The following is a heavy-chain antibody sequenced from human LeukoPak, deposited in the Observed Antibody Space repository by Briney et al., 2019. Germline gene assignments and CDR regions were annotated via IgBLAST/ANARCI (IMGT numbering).Heavy chain of an antibody. CDR1: GFTFSNYA. Sequence: GESLRLSCAASGFTFSNYALGWVRQAPGEGLEWVSGISASGFSPYYADSVKGRFTISRDSSKNTLYLQVNSLRAEDTAVYYCAKALAPYCSGGSCEGGDAFDIWGQGTMVTVSS. D-gene: IGHD2-15*01. V-gene: IGHV3-23*01. J-gene: IGHJ3*02. CDR2: ISASGFSP. CDR3: AKALAPYCSGGSCEGGDAFDI.